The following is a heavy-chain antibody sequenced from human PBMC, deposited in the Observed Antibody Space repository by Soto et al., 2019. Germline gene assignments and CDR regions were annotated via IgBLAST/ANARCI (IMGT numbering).Heavy chain of an antibody. D-gene: IGHD5-18*01. V-gene: IGHV3-72*01. Sequence: GGSLRLSCAASGFSFSDYYINWVRQAPGKGLEWVGRTRNKASSYTTDYAAFVKGRFTISRDDSKNLIYLQMNSLKTEDTAVYYCTTMGPRTAMAYDYYYYGMDVWGQGTTVTVSS. J-gene: IGHJ6*02. CDR2: TRNKASSYTT. CDR3: TTMGPRTAMAYDYYYYGMDV. CDR1: GFSFSDYY.